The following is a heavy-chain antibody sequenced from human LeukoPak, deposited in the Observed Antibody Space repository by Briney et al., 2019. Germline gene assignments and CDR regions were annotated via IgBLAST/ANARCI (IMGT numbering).Heavy chain of an antibody. J-gene: IGHJ4*02. CDR2: IKQDGYEK. Sequence: GGSLRLSCAASGFTFSGYWMSWVRQTPEKGLEWVANIKQDGYEKYYVDSVKGRYTISRDNAKDSLYLQMNSLRADDTAIYYCARDKIVGPTTLDYWGQGTLVTVSS. CDR1: GFTFSGYW. D-gene: IGHD1-26*01. V-gene: IGHV3-7*01. CDR3: ARDKIVGPTTLDY.